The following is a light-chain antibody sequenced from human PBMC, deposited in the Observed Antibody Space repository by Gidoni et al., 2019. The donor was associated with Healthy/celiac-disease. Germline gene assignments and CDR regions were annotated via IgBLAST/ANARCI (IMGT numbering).Light chain of an antibody. Sequence: EIVLTQSPGTLSLSPGERATLSCRASQSVSSSYLAWYQQKPGQAPRLLIYGASSRATGIPDRFSGSWSGTDFTLTISRLEPEDFAVYYCQQYGSSPFXGXTKAEIK. J-gene: IGKJ4*01. CDR3: QQYGSSP. CDR1: QSVSSSY. V-gene: IGKV3-20*01. CDR2: GAS.